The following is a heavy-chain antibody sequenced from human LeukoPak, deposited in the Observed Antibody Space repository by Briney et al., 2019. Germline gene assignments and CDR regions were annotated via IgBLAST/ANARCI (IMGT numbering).Heavy chain of an antibody. CDR3: AREGGGALNIVVVPAAAIGTDDAFDI. Sequence: GGSLRLSCAASGFTFSSYWMSWVRQAPGKGLEWVANIKQDGSEKYYVDSVKGRFTISRDNAKNSLYLQMNSLRAEDTAVYYCAREGGGALNIVVVPAAAIGTDDAFDIWGQGTMVTVSS. J-gene: IGHJ3*02. D-gene: IGHD2-2*01. CDR2: IKQDGSEK. V-gene: IGHV3-7*01. CDR1: GFTFSSYW.